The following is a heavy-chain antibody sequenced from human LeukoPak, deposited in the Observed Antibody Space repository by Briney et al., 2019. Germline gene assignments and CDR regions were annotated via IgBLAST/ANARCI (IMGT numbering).Heavy chain of an antibody. D-gene: IGHD1-7*01. CDR2: IYPGDPDT. J-gene: IGHJ3*02. CDR3: ARHSGTTTSPFDI. Sequence: GESLKISCKGSGFRITNYWIGWVRQMPGKGLEWVGIIYPGDPDTRYSPSLQGQVTISADKSMSTAYLQWGSLKASDTAMYYCARHSGTTTSPFDIWGQGTMVTVSS. V-gene: IGHV5-51*01. CDR1: GFRITNYW.